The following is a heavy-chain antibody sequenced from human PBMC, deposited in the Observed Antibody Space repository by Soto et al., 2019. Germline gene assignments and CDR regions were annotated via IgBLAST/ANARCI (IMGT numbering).Heavy chain of an antibody. J-gene: IGHJ6*02. V-gene: IGHV1-18*01. D-gene: IGHD3-22*01. CDR3: VKDRDSNSWPSRDV. CDR2: VSPKSGSI. CDR1: GYTFTRNG. Sequence: ASVKVSCKTSGYTFTRNGISWVRQAPGQGPEWMGWVSPKSGSIKYAQKFQGRVIMTTDTSTSTAYMELRSLRSDDTAVYYCVKDRDSNSWPSRDVWGPGTTVTVSS.